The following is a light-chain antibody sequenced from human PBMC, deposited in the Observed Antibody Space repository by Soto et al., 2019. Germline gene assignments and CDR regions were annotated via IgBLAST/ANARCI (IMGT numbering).Light chain of an antibody. CDR2: AAS. V-gene: IGKV1-39*01. CDR3: QQSSRTPIT. Sequence: DIQMTKSPYSLSASVGDRATITRRASQSISFYLNWYQQTPGNAPKLLSYAASNLQTGVPSRFSGSGSGTDFTLTINSLQPEDFETYSCQQSSRTPITFGQGTRLEI. CDR1: QSISFY. J-gene: IGKJ5*01.